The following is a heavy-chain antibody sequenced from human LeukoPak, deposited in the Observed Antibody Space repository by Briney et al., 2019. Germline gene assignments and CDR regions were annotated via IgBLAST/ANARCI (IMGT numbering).Heavy chain of an antibody. CDR2: IYPGDSDT. J-gene: IGHJ4*02. CDR3: ARDYHDTSGYLWYYFDY. V-gene: IGHV5-51*01. Sequence: GESLQISCKGSGYSFTSYWIGWVRQMPGKGLEWLGIIYPGDSDTRYSPSFQGQVTISADKSISTAYLQWSSLKASDTAMYYCARDYHDTSGYLWYYFDYWGQGTLVTVSS. D-gene: IGHD3-22*01. CDR1: GYSFTSYW.